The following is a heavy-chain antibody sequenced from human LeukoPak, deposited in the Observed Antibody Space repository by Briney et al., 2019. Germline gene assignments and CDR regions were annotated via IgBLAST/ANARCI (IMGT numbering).Heavy chain of an antibody. D-gene: IGHD5-12*01. V-gene: IGHV3-30*18. CDR1: GFTFNSYG. CDR3: AKGGPYSGNDHPPFDY. Sequence: GGSLRLSCAASGFTFNSYGMHWVRQAPGKGLEWVAVISYDGSNKYYADSVKGRFTISRDNSKNTMYLQMDSLRPEDTAVYYCAKGGPYSGNDHPPFDYWGQGTLVTVSS. CDR2: ISYDGSNK. J-gene: IGHJ4*02.